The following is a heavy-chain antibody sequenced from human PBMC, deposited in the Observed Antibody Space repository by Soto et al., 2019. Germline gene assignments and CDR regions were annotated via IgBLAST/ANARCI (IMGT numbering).Heavy chain of an antibody. Sequence: QVQLVQSGAEVKKPEASVRVSCKASGYTFTSHGISWVRQAPGQGLEWMGWISAYNGNTNYAQKLQGRVTMTTDTATSTAYMELRSLRSDDTAMYYCARNGKVGVGGPGAYSYYGVDVWGQGTTVTVSS. CDR3: ARNGKVGVGGPGAYSYYGVDV. V-gene: IGHV1-18*01. J-gene: IGHJ6*02. CDR2: ISAYNGNT. D-gene: IGHD2-15*01. CDR1: GYTFTSHG.